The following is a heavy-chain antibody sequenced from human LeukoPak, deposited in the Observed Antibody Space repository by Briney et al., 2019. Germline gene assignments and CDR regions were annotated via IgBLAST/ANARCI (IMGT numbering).Heavy chain of an antibody. D-gene: IGHD2-15*01. V-gene: IGHV4-34*01. CDR3: ARGGEMVYCSGGSCSSPRYPFDY. CDR2: INHSGNT. Sequence: SETLSLTCAVYGGSFSGYYWSWIRQPPGKGLEWIGEINHSGNTNYNPSLKSRVTISVDTSKSQFSLKLSSVTAADTAVYYCARGGEMVYCSGGSCSSPRYPFDYWGQGTLVTASS. J-gene: IGHJ4*02. CDR1: GGSFSGYY.